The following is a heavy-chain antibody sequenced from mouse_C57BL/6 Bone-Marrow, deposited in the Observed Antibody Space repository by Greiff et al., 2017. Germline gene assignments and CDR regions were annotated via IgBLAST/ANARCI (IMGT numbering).Heavy chain of an antibody. CDR2: ISSGSSTI. Sequence: EVKVVESGGGLVKPGGSLKLSCAASGFTFSDYGMHWVRQAPEKGLEWVAYISSGSSTIYYADTVKGRFTISRDNAKNTLFLHMTSLRSEDTAMYYCARRRFFDYWGQGTTLTVSS. CDR1: GFTFSDYG. J-gene: IGHJ2*01. V-gene: IGHV5-17*01. CDR3: ARRRFFDY.